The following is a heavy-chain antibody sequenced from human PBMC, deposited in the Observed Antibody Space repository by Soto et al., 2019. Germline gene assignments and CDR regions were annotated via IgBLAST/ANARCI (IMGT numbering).Heavy chain of an antibody. CDR3: MTTVTTRDS. D-gene: IGHD4-17*01. J-gene: IGHJ4*02. V-gene: IGHV3-7*01. Sequence: EVQLMESGGGLVQPGGSLRLSCAASGFTFSDYWMNWVRQAPGEGLEWVASINQDGSEKHYVDSMKGRFTISRDNAKNSLYLQMNSLRAEDTAVYYSMTTVTTRDSWGQGTLVTVSS. CDR2: INQDGSEK. CDR1: GFTFSDYW.